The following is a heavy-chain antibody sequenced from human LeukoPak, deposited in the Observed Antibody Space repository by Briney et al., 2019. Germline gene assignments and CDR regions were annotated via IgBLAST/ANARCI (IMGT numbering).Heavy chain of an antibody. Sequence: SETLSLTCTVSAGSISSYYWSWIRQPPGKGLEWIGYIYYSGSTNYNPSLKSRVTISVDTSKNQFSLKLSSVTAADTAVYYCARNVWQWSIDYWGQGTLVTVSS. CDR1: AGSISSYY. J-gene: IGHJ4*02. V-gene: IGHV4-59*01. CDR3: ARNVWQWSIDY. D-gene: IGHD6-19*01. CDR2: IYYSGST.